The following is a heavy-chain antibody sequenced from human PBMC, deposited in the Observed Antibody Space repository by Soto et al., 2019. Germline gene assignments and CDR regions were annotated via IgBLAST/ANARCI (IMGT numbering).Heavy chain of an antibody. V-gene: IGHV3-73*01. CDR2: IGSKGETYAT. CDR1: GFTFGASA. CDR3: AKRRYCPSTTCFDY. J-gene: IGHJ4*01. Sequence: PGGSLRLSCAASGFTFGASALQWVRQASGKGLEWLGRIGSKGETYATAYAASVKGRFTISRDNSRNTLYLQMSSLRAEDTAVYYCAKRRYCPSTTCFDYWGQGTLVTVSS. D-gene: IGHD2-2*01.